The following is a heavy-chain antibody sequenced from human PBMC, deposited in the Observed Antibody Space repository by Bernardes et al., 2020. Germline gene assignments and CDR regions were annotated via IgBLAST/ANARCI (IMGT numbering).Heavy chain of an antibody. CDR3: ARDGGYCSGGSCYSRESDY. Sequence: GGSLRLSCAASGFTFSSYSMNWVRQAPGKGLEWVSYISSSSSTIYYADSVKGRFTISRDNAKNSLYLQMNSLRAEDTAVYYCARDGGYCSGGSCYSRESDYWGQGTLVTVSS. CDR1: GFTFSSYS. J-gene: IGHJ4*02. V-gene: IGHV3-48*01. CDR2: ISSSSSTI. D-gene: IGHD2-15*01.